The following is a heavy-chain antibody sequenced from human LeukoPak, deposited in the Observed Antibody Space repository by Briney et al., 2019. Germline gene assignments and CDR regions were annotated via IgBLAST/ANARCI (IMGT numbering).Heavy chain of an antibody. CDR3: TKSSSYSGYKGDFDY. D-gene: IGHD5-12*01. CDR2: INWNSGSI. Sequence: PGRSLRLSCAASGFAFDDYAMHWVRQAPGKGLEWVSGINWNSGSIGYADSVKGRFTISRDNAKNSLYLQMNSLRAEDTALYYCTKSSSYSGYKGDFDYWGQGTLVTVSS. CDR1: GFAFDDYA. V-gene: IGHV3-9*01. J-gene: IGHJ4*02.